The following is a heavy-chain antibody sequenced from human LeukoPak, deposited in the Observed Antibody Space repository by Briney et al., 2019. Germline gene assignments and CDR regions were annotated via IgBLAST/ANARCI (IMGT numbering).Heavy chain of an antibody. J-gene: IGHJ4*02. V-gene: IGHV3-23*01. D-gene: IGHD2-21*01. CDR2: ISANDGTT. CDR3: AKARSPYCGGDCYPLDY. CDR1: GFRFNSYA. Sequence: GGSLRLSCAASGFRFNSYAMSWVRQAPGKGLEWVSTISANDGTTYYADSVKGRLTISRDNSKKTLYLQMNSLRVDDTAVYSCAKARSPYCGGDCYPLDYWGQGTLVAVSS.